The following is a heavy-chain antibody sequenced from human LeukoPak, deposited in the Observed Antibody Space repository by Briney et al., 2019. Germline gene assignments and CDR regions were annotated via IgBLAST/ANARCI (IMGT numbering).Heavy chain of an antibody. CDR2: ISPDSTFI. CDR1: GFTFSTDG. V-gene: IGHV3-21*01. D-gene: IGHD5-24*01. J-gene: IGHJ4*02. Sequence: GGSPRLSCAGSGFTFSTDGMNWVRQAPGKGLEWVSSISPDSTFIFQADSVKGRFTISRDNAKNSLYLQMNSLRAEDTAVYYCARNKRGDNWGQGTLVTVSS. CDR3: ARNKRGDN.